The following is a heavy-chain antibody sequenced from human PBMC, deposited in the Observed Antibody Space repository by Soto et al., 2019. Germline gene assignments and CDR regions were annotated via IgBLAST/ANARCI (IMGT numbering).Heavy chain of an antibody. V-gene: IGHV3-21*01. Sequence: EVPLVESGGGLVKPGGSLRLSCAASGFTFSSYSMNWVRQAPGKGLEWVSSISSSSSYIYYADSVKGRFTISRDNAKNSLYLQMNSLRAEDTAVYYCARDPGDYPFSYYYYMDVWGKGTTVTVSS. CDR1: GFTFSSYS. J-gene: IGHJ6*03. D-gene: IGHD4-17*01. CDR2: ISSSSSYI. CDR3: ARDPGDYPFSYYYYMDV.